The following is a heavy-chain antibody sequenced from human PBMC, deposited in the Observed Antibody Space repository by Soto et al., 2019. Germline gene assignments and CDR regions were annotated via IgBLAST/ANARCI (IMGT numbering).Heavy chain of an antibody. CDR2: IYYSGNT. Sequence: PRPLTWFVDSASISTPYYSWGWIRQPPGKGLEWIGNIYYSGNTYYNPSLKSRLIISIDTSKHQFSLKVGSVTASDTAGYYCASSSLYGIVAWGRGTTVT. CDR3: ASSSLYGIVA. V-gene: IGHV4-30-4*01. CDR1: SASISTPYYS. J-gene: IGHJ6*02.